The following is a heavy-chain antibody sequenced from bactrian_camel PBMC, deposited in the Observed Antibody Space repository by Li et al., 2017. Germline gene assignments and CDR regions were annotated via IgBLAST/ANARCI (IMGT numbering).Heavy chain of an antibody. J-gene: IGHJ6*01. CDR3: ATGAFSY. Sequence: HVQLVESGGGWVQTAGSLRLSCAASGFTFSDYFMYWVRQTPGKGLEWVSGINSGGGTTDYADSVKGRFTISRDNAKNTLYLQMNSLIPEDTAINYCATGAFSYWGQGTQVTVS. CDR1: GFTFSDYF. V-gene: IGHV3S1*01. CDR2: INSGGGTT.